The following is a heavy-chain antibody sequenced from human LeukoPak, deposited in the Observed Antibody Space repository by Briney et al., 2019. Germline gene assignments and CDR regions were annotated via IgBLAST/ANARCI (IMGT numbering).Heavy chain of an antibody. V-gene: IGHV3-74*01. D-gene: IGHD5-18*01. J-gene: IGHJ4*02. Sequence: GGSLRLSCAASGFTFSSYWMHWVRQAPGKGLVWVSRIDSDGSSTSYADSVKGRFTISRDNAKNTLYLQMNSLRAEDTAVYYCARDQGYSYGYSSDYWGQGTLVTVSS. CDR1: GFTFSSYW. CDR3: ARDQGYSYGYSSDY. CDR2: IDSDGSST.